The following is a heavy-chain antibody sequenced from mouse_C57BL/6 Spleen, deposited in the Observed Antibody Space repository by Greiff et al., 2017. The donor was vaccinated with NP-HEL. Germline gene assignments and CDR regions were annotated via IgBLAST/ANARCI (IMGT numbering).Heavy chain of an antibody. V-gene: IGHV1-64*01. D-gene: IGHD2-2*01. CDR2: IHPNSGST. J-gene: IGHJ3*01. Sequence: QVQLQQPGAELVKPGASVKLSCKASGYTFTSYWMHWVKQRPGQGLEWIGMIHPNSGSTNYNEKFKSKATLTVDKSSSTAYMQLSSLTSEDSAVYYCARGYGYDRDWFAYWGQGTLVTVSA. CDR3: ARGYGYDRDWFAY. CDR1: GYTFTSYW.